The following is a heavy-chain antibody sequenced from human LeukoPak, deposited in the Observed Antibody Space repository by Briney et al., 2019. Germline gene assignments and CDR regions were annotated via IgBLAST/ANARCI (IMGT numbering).Heavy chain of an antibody. CDR2: INPNSGGT. V-gene: IGHV1-2*02. CDR1: GYTFTGYY. Sequence: ASVKVSCKASGYTFTGYYMHWVRQAPGQGLEWMGWINPNSGGTNYAQKFQGRVTMTRDTSISTAYMELSRLRSDDTAVYYCARVDRRGWLHQDYWGQGTLVTVSS. D-gene: IGHD5-24*01. J-gene: IGHJ4*02. CDR3: ARVDRRGWLHQDY.